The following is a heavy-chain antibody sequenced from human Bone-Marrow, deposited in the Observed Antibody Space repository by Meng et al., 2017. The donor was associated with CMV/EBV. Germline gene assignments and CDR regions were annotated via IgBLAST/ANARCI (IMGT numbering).Heavy chain of an antibody. CDR1: GFTFSSYG. Sequence: SGFTFSSYGMHWVRQAPGKGLEWVAVISYDGSNKYYADSVKGRFTISRDNSKNTLYLQMNSLRAEDTAVYYCAKDFGQWLVRGSLDYWGQGTLVTVSS. CDR2: ISYDGSNK. J-gene: IGHJ4*02. CDR3: AKDFGQWLVRGSLDY. D-gene: IGHD6-19*01. V-gene: IGHV3-30*18.